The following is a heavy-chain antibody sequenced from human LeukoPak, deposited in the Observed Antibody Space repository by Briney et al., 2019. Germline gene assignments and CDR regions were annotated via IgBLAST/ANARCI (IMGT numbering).Heavy chain of an antibody. CDR3: ASGATKGIEFDY. CDR2: MNPNSGNT. CDR1: GYTFTSCD. V-gene: IGHV1-8*01. D-gene: IGHD1-26*01. J-gene: IGHJ4*02. Sequence: PQASVKVSCKASGYTFTSCDINWVRQATGQGLEWMGWMNPNSGNTGYAQKFQGRVTITRNTSISTAYMELSSLRPEDTAVYYCASGATKGIEFDYWGQGTLVTVSS.